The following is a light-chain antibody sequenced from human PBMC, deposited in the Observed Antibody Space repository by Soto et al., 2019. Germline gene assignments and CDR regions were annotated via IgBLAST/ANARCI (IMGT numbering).Light chain of an antibody. J-gene: IGKJ4*01. Sequence: EIVMTQSPATLSVSPGERATLSCRASQTVGSNLAWYQQKPGQAPRLLIYGASTRATGIPARFSGSGSGTEFTLTISSLQSEDFAVYYCQQYDSWPPFTFGGGTKVEIK. V-gene: IGKV3-15*01. CDR3: QQYDSWPPFT. CDR1: QTVGSN. CDR2: GAS.